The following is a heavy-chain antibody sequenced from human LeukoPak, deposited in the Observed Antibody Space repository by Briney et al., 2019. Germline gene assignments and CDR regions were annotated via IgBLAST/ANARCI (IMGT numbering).Heavy chain of an antibody. V-gene: IGHV3-64*01. Sequence: TGGSLRLSCAASGFTFSSYAVHWVRQAPGKGLEYVSAISSNGGSTYYANSVKGRFTISRDNSKDTLYLQMGSLRAEDMAVYYCARDGDYDFWSGPLDYWGQGTLVTVSS. CDR2: ISSNGGST. CDR3: ARDGDYDFWSGPLDY. D-gene: IGHD3-3*01. J-gene: IGHJ4*02. CDR1: GFTFSSYA.